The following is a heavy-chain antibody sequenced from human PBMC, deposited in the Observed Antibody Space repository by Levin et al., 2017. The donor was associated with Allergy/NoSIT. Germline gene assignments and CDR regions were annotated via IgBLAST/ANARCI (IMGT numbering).Heavy chain of an antibody. Sequence: SVKVSCKAFGGTLRNYPISWVRQAPGQGLEWMGGIIPAFASTNYAQKFQGRVTITAAESTRTAYMELRSLRSEDTAVYFCARPRGGFYGSGSFDSWGQGTLVTVSS. J-gene: IGHJ4*02. D-gene: IGHD3-10*01. CDR3: ARPRGGFYGSGSFDS. CDR2: IIPAFAST. V-gene: IGHV1-69*13. CDR1: GGTLRNYP.